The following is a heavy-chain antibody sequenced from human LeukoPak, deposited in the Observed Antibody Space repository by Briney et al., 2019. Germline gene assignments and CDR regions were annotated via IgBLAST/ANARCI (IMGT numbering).Heavy chain of an antibody. D-gene: IGHD2-2*01. V-gene: IGHV4-34*01. CDR2: INHSGST. J-gene: IGHJ3*02. Sequence: PSETLSLTCAVYGGSFSGYYWSWIRQPPGKGLEWIGEINHSGSTNYNPSLKSRVTISVDTSKNQFSLKLNSVTPEDTAVYYCARDIVVVPAAMIFAFDIWGQGTMVTVSS. CDR3: ARDIVVVPAAMIFAFDI. CDR1: GGSFSGYY.